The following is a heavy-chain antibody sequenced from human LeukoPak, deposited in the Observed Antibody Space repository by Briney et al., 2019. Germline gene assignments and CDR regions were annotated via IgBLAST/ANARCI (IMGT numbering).Heavy chain of an antibody. CDR2: INPNSGGT. J-gene: IGHJ4*02. V-gene: IGHV1-2*02. D-gene: IGHD1-26*01. CDR3: ARTNIVGTIVVDY. CDR1: GYTFTGYY. Sequence: ASVKVSCKASGYTFTGYYMHWVRQAPGQGLEWMGWINPNSGGTNYAQKFQGRVTMTRDTSISTAYMELSRLRSDDTAVYYCARTNIVGTIVVDYWGQGTLVTVSS.